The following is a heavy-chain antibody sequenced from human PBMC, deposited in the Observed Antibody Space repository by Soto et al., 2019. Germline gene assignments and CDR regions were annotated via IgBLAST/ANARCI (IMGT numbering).Heavy chain of an antibody. D-gene: IGHD3-10*01. V-gene: IGHV3-53*01. CDR2: IYSGGST. CDR3: ARGAMVRGVFDY. J-gene: IGHJ4*02. CDR1: GFRVTANY. Sequence: PGGSLRPSCEVSGFRVTANYMSWVRQAPGKGLEWVSVIYSGGSTYYIDSVKGRFSISRDISKNTLYLQMNSLRAEDTAVYYCARGAMVRGVFDYWGQGT.